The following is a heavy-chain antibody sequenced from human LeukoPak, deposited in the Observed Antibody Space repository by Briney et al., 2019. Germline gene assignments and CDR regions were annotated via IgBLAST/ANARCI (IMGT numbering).Heavy chain of an antibody. J-gene: IGHJ4*02. D-gene: IGHD3-16*01. CDR3: AKDIHYDYVWGSLDY. CDR1: GFTFDDYA. CDR2: ISGDGGST. V-gene: IGHV3-43*02. Sequence: GGSLRLSCAASGFTFDDYAMHWVRQAPGKGLEWVSLISGDGGSTYYADSVKGQFTISRDNSKNSLYLQMNSLRTEDTALYYCAKDIHYDYVWGSLDYWGQGTLVTVSS.